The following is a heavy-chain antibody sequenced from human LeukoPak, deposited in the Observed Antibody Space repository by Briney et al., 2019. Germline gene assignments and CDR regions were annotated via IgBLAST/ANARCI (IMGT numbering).Heavy chain of an antibody. Sequence: GGSLRLSCAASGFTFSSESMNWVRQTPGKGLEWLSFISSSTSRIIYADSVKGRFTISRDNAKSSLYLQMNDLRPEDTALYYCVRDWPVDRGQGTQVTVSS. J-gene: IGHJ4*02. V-gene: IGHV3-48*04. CDR1: GFTFSSES. CDR2: ISSSTSRI. CDR3: VRDWPVD.